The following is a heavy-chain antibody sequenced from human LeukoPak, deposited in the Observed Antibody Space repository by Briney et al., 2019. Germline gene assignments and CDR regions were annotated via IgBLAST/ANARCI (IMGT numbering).Heavy chain of an antibody. CDR3: ARHYYDYVWGSPRDAFDI. J-gene: IGHJ3*02. V-gene: IGHV4-34*01. D-gene: IGHD3-16*01. CDR1: GGSFSGYY. Sequence: SETLSLTCAVYGGSFSGYYWSWIRQPPGKGLEWIGEINHSGSTNYNPSLKSRVTISVDTSKNQFSLKLSSVTAADTAVYYCARHYYDYVWGSPRDAFDIWGQGTMVTVSS. CDR2: INHSGST.